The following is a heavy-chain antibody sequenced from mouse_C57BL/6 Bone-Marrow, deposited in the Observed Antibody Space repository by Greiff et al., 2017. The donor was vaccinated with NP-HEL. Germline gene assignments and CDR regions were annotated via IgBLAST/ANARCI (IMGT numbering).Heavy chain of an antibody. CDR1: GYTFTSYW. J-gene: IGHJ1*03. D-gene: IGHD1-1*01. V-gene: IGHV1-50*01. Sequence: VQLQQPGAELVKPGASVKLSCKASGYTFTSYWMQWVKQRPGQGLEWIGEIDPSASYTNYNPKFKGKATLTVDTSSSTAYMQLSSLTSEDSAVYYCARDYYGSSHWYFDVWGTGTTVTVSS. CDR3: ARDYYGSSHWYFDV. CDR2: IDPSASYT.